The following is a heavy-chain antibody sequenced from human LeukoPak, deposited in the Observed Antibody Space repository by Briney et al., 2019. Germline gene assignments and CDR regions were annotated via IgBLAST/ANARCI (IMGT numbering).Heavy chain of an antibody. J-gene: IGHJ4*02. D-gene: IGHD3-10*01. V-gene: IGHV1-18*01. CDR2: ISAYNGNT. CDR3: AKDPLSMVRGVIVFGFDY. Sequence: ASVKVSCKASGYTFTSYGISWVRQAPGQGLEWMGWISAYNGNTNYAQKLQGRVTMTTDTSTSTAYMELRSLRSDDTAVYYCAKDPLSMVRGVIVFGFDYWGQGTLVTVSS. CDR1: GYTFTSYG.